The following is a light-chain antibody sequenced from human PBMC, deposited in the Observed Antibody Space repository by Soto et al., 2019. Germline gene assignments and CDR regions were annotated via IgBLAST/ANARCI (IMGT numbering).Light chain of an antibody. CDR3: QQYDTYPRT. J-gene: IGKJ1*01. CDR1: QGISNW. V-gene: IGKV1-5*03. CDR2: KAS. Sequence: DIRMTQSPSTLSASVGDRVTITCRASQGISNWLAWYQKKPGKAPKILIFKASTLESGVPSRFSGSGSGTEFTLNISSLQPDDFTTYHCQQYDTYPRTCGQGTGVDIK.